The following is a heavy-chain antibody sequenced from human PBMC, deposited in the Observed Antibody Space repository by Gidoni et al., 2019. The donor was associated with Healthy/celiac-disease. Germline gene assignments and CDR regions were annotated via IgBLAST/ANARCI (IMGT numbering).Heavy chain of an antibody. D-gene: IGHD3-22*01. J-gene: IGHJ3*02. V-gene: IGHV3-23*01. CDR3: AKVASETYYYDSSGLARGGSFDI. Sequence: EVQLLESGGGLVQPGGSLRLSCAASGFTFSSYAMSWVRQAPGKGLEWVSAISGSGGSTYYADSVKGRFTISRDNSKNTLYLQMNSLRAEDTAVYYCAKVASETYYYDSSGLARGGSFDIWGQGTMVTVSS. CDR2: ISGSGGST. CDR1: GFTFSSYA.